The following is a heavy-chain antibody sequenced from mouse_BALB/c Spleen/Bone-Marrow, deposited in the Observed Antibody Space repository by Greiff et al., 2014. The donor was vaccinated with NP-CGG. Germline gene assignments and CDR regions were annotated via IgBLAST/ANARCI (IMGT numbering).Heavy chain of an antibody. Sequence: VQLQQSGAELVKPGASVKLSCKASGYTFTNYWMHWVKQRPGQGLEWIGEIDPSDSYSNHNQNFKGKATLTVDKSSSTAYMQLTSLTSGDSAVYYCARGVVYYYAMDYWGQGTSVTVSS. CDR3: ARGVVYYYAMDY. CDR2: IDPSDSYS. V-gene: IGHV1-69*02. CDR1: GYTFTNYW. J-gene: IGHJ4*01.